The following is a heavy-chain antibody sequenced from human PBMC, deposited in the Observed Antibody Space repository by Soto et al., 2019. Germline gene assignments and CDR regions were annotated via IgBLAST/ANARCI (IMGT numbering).Heavy chain of an antibody. D-gene: IGHD6-6*01. V-gene: IGHV1-18*01. CDR1: GYTCTNYG. J-gene: IGHJ6*03. Sequence: QVPLLQSGAEVKKPGASVKVSCKASGYTCTNYGIPWVRRAPGRVLEWRGWISAYNGDTHYTQRLQGRVTMTTDTSTSTAYMELRGLSSDDTAVYYCESLRQLVGYFYYYMDVWGKGTPVTVSS. CDR2: ISAYNGDT. CDR3: ESLRQLVGYFYYYMDV.